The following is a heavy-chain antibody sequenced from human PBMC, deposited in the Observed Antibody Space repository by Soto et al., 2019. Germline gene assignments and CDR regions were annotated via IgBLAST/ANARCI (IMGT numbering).Heavy chain of an antibody. V-gene: IGHV4-4*07. D-gene: IGHD1-7*01. CDR1: GGSITSYR. CDR2: INTSGNT. Sequence: SETLSLTCKVSGGSITSYRWSWIRQSAGKGLEWIGRINTSGNTHYNPSLKSRVTVSIDTSQNQFFLTVTSVTAADSAVYYCARESGDNWDYEAYWGQGTPVTVPS. J-gene: IGHJ4*02. CDR3: ARESGDNWDYEAY.